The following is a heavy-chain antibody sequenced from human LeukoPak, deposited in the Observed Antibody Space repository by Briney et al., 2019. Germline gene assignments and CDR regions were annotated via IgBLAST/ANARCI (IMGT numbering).Heavy chain of an antibody. J-gene: IGHJ4*02. CDR1: GLIVSSNY. D-gene: IGHD6-13*01. Sequence: GGSLRLSCAASGLIVSSNYMSWVRQAPGKGLEWVSTISASGSRTYYTDSVKGRFSISRDNSRNTMYLQMNSLRAEDTAIYYCAKHPQGAAGAHFDYWGQGTLVTVSS. V-gene: IGHV3-23*01. CDR2: ISASGSRT. CDR3: AKHPQGAAGAHFDY.